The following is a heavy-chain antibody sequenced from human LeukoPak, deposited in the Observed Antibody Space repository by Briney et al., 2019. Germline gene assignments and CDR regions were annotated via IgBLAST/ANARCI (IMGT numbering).Heavy chain of an antibody. CDR2: ISGSGGST. J-gene: IGHJ4*02. D-gene: IGHD3-10*01. Sequence: TGGSLRLSCAASGFTFSSYAMSWVRQAPGKGLEWVSAISGSGGSTYYADSVKGRFTISRDNSKNTLYLQMNSLRAEDTAVYYCAKDPRVLILWFGPTPAGFFDYWGQGTLVTVSS. CDR3: AKDPRVLILWFGPTPAGFFDY. CDR1: GFTFSSYA. V-gene: IGHV3-23*01.